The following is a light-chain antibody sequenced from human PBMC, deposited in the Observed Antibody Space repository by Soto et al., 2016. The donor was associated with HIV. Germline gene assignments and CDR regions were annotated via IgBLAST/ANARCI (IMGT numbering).Light chain of an antibody. J-gene: IGKJ2*01. CDR1: QSISSY. V-gene: IGKV1-39*01. CDR3: QQANTLPPP. CDR2: AAS. Sequence: DIQMTQSPSSLSASVGDRVTITCRASQSISSYLNWYQQKPGKAPKLLIYAASSLQSGVPSRFSGSGSGTDFTLTISSLQPEDFATYYCQQANTLPPPFGQGQAGDQT.